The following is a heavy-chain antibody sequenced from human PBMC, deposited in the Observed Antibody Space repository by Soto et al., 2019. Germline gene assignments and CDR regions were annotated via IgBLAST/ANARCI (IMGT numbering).Heavy chain of an antibody. CDR1: GFTVSSNY. J-gene: IGHJ3*02. CDR2: IYSGGST. V-gene: IGHV3-53*01. D-gene: IGHD3-10*01. Sequence: PGGSLRLSCAASGFTVSSNYMSWVRQAPGKGLEWVSVIYSGGSTYYADSVKGRFTISRDNSKNTLYLQMNSLRAEDTAVYYCARGWGFRGVSAFDIWGQGTMVTVSS. CDR3: ARGWGFRGVSAFDI.